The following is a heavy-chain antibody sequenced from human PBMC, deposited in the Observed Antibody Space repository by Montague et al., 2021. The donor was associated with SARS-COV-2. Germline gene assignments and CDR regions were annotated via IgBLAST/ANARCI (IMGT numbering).Heavy chain of an antibody. V-gene: IGHV4-39*02. D-gene: IGHD5-12*01. CDR2: NNESGST. J-gene: IGHJ3*02. CDR3: ARRGRKLLPVATTIGGFDI. CDR1: GGSISSSNYY. Sequence: SETLSLTCTVSGGSISSSNYYWDWNRPPPGKGLEWIGSNNESGSTYHNPSLKSRVTISVDTSKNHFFLKLSSVTAADTAVYYCARRGRKLLPVATTIGGFDIWGQGTMVTVSS.